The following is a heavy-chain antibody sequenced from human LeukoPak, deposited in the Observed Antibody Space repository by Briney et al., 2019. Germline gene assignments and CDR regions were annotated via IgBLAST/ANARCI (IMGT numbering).Heavy chain of an antibody. CDR2: ISWEGGST. Sequence: GGTLRLSCAASGFTFSSYGMSWVRQAPGKGLEWVSLISWEGGSTYYADSVKGRFTISRDNSKNSLYLEMNSLRAEDTALYYCAKGGYDPDYYFDYWGQGTLVTVSS. CDR3: AKGGYDPDYYFDY. CDR1: GFTFSSYG. J-gene: IGHJ4*02. D-gene: IGHD3-16*01. V-gene: IGHV3-43D*03.